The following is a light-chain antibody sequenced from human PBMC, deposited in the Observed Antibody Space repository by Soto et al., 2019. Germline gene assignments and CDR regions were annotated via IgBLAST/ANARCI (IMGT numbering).Light chain of an antibody. CDR1: QTISNW. J-gene: IGKJ1*01. Sequence: DIEKTQSPSTLSSSVGDRFTISCRASQTISNWLAWYQQKPGKAPKLLIYDASTLESGVPSRFSGSGSGTEFTLTISTLQPDDFATYYCQQYNTYTWTFGQGTKVDIK. V-gene: IGKV1-5*01. CDR2: DAS. CDR3: QQYNTYTWT.